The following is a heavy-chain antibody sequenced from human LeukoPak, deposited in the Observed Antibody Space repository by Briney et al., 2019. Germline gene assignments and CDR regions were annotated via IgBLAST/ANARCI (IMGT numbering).Heavy chain of an antibody. CDR3: ASYPRYSSSPPFDY. V-gene: IGHV1-2*02. J-gene: IGHJ4*02. Sequence: ASVEVSCKASGYTFTGYYMHWVRQAPGQGLEWMGWINPNTGDTHYAQRFQGRVTMTRDTTINTAYMELNRLTSDDTAVYYCASYPRYSSSPPFDYWGQGTLVTVSS. CDR2: INPNTGDT. D-gene: IGHD6-19*01. CDR1: GYTFTGYY.